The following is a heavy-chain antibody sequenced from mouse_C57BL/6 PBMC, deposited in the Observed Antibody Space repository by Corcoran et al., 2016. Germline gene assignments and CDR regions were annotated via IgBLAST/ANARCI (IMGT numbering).Heavy chain of an antibody. CDR3: ARDYSNPYYAMDY. D-gene: IGHD2-5*01. CDR2: INTYSGVP. V-gene: IGHV9-3*01. J-gene: IGHJ4*01. Sequence: QIQLVQSGPELKKPGETVKISCKASGYTFTTYGMSWVKQAPGKGLKWMGWINTYSGVPTYADDFKGRFAFSLETSASTAYLQINNLKNEDTATYFCARDYSNPYYAMDYWGQGTSVTVSS. CDR1: GYTFTTYG.